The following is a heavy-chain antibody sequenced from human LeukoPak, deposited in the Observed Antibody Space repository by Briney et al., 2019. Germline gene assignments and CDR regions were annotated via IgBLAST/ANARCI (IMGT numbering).Heavy chain of an antibody. V-gene: IGHV3-9*01. CDR1: GFTFDDYG. Sequence: GGSLRLSCVASGFTFDDYGMFWVRQTPGKGLEWVSAISWNSGIIAYADSVKGRFTISRDNAKNSLYLQMNSLRAEDTALYYCAKDRAIGYYDSSGYYPRDAFDIWGQGTMVTVSS. CDR2: ISWNSGII. CDR3: AKDRAIGYYDSSGYYPRDAFDI. D-gene: IGHD3-22*01. J-gene: IGHJ3*02.